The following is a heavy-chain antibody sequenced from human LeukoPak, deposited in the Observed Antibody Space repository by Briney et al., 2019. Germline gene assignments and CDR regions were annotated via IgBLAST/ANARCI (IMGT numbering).Heavy chain of an antibody. Sequence: SETLSLTCAVYGGSFSGYYWSWIRQPPGKGLEWIGEINHSGSTNCSPSLKSRVTISVDTSKNQFSLKLSSVTAADTAVYYCARVIAAVWYYFDYWGQGTLVTVSS. V-gene: IGHV4-34*01. CDR3: ARVIAAVWYYFDY. D-gene: IGHD6-13*01. CDR2: INHSGST. J-gene: IGHJ4*02. CDR1: GGSFSGYY.